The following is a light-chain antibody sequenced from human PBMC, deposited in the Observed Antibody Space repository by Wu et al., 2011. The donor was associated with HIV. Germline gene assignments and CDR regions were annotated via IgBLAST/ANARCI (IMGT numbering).Light chain of an antibody. CDR3: QQRISWPLT. CDR2: DAS. Sequence: EIVMTQSPAALSMSPGERATLSCRASQSVNSNLAWYQQKPGQTPRLLIYDASTRATGIPARFSGSGSGTDFTLIISSLEPEDFAVYYCQQRISWPLTFGGGTKGGDQT. CDR1: QSVNSN. J-gene: IGKJ4*01. V-gene: IGKV3-11*01.